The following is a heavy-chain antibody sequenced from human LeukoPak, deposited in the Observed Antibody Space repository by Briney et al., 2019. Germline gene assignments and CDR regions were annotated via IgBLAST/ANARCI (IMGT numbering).Heavy chain of an antibody. D-gene: IGHD2-2*01. CDR1: GFTFTSYS. Sequence: PGGSLRLSCAASGFTFTSYSMNWVRQAPGKGLEWVSSIASSSRYIYYADSVKGRFTISRDNAKNSLYLQMNSLRAEDTAVYYCARDPGYCSSTSCYSYYFDCWGQGTLVTVSS. V-gene: IGHV3-21*01. J-gene: IGHJ4*02. CDR2: IASSSRYI. CDR3: ARDPGYCSSTSCYSYYFDC.